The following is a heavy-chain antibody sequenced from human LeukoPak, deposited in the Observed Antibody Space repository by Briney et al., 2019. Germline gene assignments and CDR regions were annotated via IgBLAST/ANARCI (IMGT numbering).Heavy chain of an antibody. CDR2: INPNSGGT. Sequence: ASVKVSCKASGYTFNGYYIHWVRQAPGQGLEWMGWINPNSGGTNYAQKFQGRVTMTRDTSISTAYMELSRLRSDDTAVFYCATSSGWKSNIDYWGQGTLATVSS. CDR3: ATSSGWKSNIDY. D-gene: IGHD6-19*01. CDR1: GYTFNGYY. J-gene: IGHJ4*02. V-gene: IGHV1-2*02.